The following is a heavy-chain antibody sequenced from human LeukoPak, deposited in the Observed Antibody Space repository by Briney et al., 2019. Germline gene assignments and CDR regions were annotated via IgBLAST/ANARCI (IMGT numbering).Heavy chain of an antibody. D-gene: IGHD3-22*01. J-gene: IGHJ4*02. CDR1: GYSISSGYY. CDR3: ARHVKLGYDSSGRHQTLDY. Sequence: SQTLSLTCAVSGYSISSGYYWGWIRQPPGKGLEWIGSIYHSGSTYYNPSLKSRVTISVDTSKNQFSLKLSSVTAADTAVYYCARHVKLGYDSSGRHQTLDYWGQGTLVTVSS. CDR2: IYHSGST. V-gene: IGHV4-38-2*01.